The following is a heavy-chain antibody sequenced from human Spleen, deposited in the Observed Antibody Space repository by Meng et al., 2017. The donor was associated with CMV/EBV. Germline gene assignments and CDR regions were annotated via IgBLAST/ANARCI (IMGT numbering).Heavy chain of an antibody. CDR1: GGSFSGYY. V-gene: IGHV4-59*01. D-gene: IGHD3-10*01. J-gene: IGHJ6*02. CDR3: ATDRGSGTDTRYYGMDV. Sequence: SETLSLTCAVYGGSFSGYYWSWIRQPPGKGLEWIGYIYYSGSTNYNPSLKSRVTISVDTSKNQFSLKLSSVTAADTAVYYCATDRGSGTDTRYYGMDVWGQGTTVTVSS. CDR2: IYYSGST.